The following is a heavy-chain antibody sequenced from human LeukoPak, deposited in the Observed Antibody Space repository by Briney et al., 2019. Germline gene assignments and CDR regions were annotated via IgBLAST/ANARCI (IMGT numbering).Heavy chain of an antibody. CDR3: ARGIVVVPAAKSGGAFTGYYYYMDV. D-gene: IGHD2-2*01. J-gene: IGHJ6*03. V-gene: IGHV3-9*01. Sequence: PGGSLRLSCAASGFTFDDYAMHWVRQAPGKGLEWVSGISWNSGSIGYADSVKGRFTISRDNAKNSLYLQMNSLRAEDTAVYYCARGIVVVPAAKSGGAFTGYYYYMDVWGKGTTVTVSS. CDR1: GFTFDDYA. CDR2: ISWNSGSI.